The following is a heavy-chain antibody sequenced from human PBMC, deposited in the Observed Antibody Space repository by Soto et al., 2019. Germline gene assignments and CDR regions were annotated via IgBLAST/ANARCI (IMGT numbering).Heavy chain of an antibody. D-gene: IGHD2-21*02. J-gene: IGHJ6*02. V-gene: IGHV3-23*01. CDR2: ISGSGGST. Sequence: EVQLLESGGGLVQPGGSLRLSCAASGFTFSSYAMSWVHQAPGKGLEWVSAISGSGGSTYYADSVKGRFTISRDNSKNTLYLQMNSLRAEDTAVYYCANPIAYCGGDCFSYYYYGMDVWGQGTTVTVSS. CDR3: ANPIAYCGGDCFSYYYYGMDV. CDR1: GFTFSSYA.